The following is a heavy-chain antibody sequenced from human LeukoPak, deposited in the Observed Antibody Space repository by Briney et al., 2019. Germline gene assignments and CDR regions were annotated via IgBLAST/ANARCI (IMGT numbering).Heavy chain of an antibody. CDR1: GFTFSNVW. CDR3: TTGYSSSWPFYYYYYMDV. V-gene: IGHV3-15*01. J-gene: IGHJ6*03. D-gene: IGHD6-13*01. Sequence: GGSLRLSCAASGFTFSNVWMTWVRQAPGKGLEWVGRIKTKTDGGTTDYAAPVKGRFTISRDDSKNTLYMQMNSLKTEDTAVYYCTTGYSSSWPFYYYYYMDVWGKGTTVTVSS. CDR2: IKTKTDGGTT.